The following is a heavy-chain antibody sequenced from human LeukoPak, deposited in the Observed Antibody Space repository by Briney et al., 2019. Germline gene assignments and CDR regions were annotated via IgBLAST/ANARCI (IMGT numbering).Heavy chain of an antibody. CDR3: VKDRGNHVTYY. CDR1: GGSISSSPYY. J-gene: IGHJ4*02. CDR2: ICYSGST. V-gene: IGHV4-39*07. D-gene: IGHD1-14*01. Sequence: SETLSLTCTVSGGSISSSPYYWGWIRQPPGKGLEWIGTICYSGSTYYNPSLKSRVTIPVDTSKNQFSLKLSSLTAADTAVYYCVKDRGNHVTYYWGQGTLVTVSS.